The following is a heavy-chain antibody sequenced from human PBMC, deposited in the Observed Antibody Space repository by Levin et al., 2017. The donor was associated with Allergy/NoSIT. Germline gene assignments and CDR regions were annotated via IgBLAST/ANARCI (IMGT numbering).Heavy chain of an antibody. V-gene: IGHV1-2*06. CDR2: INPNSGGT. J-gene: IGHJ4*02. CDR1: GYTFTGYY. D-gene: IGHD2-2*01. CDR3: AREGPYCSSTSCYFDY. Sequence: ASVKVSCKASGYTFTGYYMHWVRQAPGQGLEWMGRINPNSGGTNYAQKFQGRVTMTRDTSISTAYMELSRLRSDDTAVYYCAREGPYCSSTSCYFDYWGQGTLVTVSS.